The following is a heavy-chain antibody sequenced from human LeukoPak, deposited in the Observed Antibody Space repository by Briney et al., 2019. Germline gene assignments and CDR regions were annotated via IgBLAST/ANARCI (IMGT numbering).Heavy chain of an antibody. D-gene: IGHD5-18*01. J-gene: IGHJ6*03. CDR2: ISAYNGNT. Sequence: GASVKVSCKASGYTFTSYGISWVRQAPGQGLEWMGWISAYNGNTNYAQKLQGRVTMTTDTSTSTAYMELRSLRSDDTAVYYCARLTSYGGYSYGSGSYYYYYYMDVWGKGTTVTVSS. CDR3: ARLTSYGGYSYGSGSYYYYYYMDV. CDR1: GYTFTSYG. V-gene: IGHV1-18*01.